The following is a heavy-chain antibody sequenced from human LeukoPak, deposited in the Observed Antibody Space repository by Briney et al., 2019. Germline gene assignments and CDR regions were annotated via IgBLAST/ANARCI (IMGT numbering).Heavy chain of an antibody. Sequence: GESLRISCKGSGSRFTSYWISWVRQMPGKGLEWMGRIDPSDSYTNYSPSFQGHVTISADKSISTAYLQWSSLKASDTAMYYCARQGCSSTSCHPYYYYGMDVWGKGTTVTVSS. CDR3: ARQGCSSTSCHPYYYYGMDV. D-gene: IGHD2-2*01. CDR2: IDPSDSYT. CDR1: GSRFTSYW. J-gene: IGHJ6*04. V-gene: IGHV5-10-1*01.